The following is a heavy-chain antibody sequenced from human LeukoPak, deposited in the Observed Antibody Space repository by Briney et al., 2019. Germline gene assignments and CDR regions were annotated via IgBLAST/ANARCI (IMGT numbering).Heavy chain of an antibody. D-gene: IGHD6-6*01. J-gene: IGHJ4*02. V-gene: IGHV3-7*01. CDR2: IKQDGSQK. CDR1: GFTVSSNY. CDR3: ARESYAARWD. Sequence: GGSLRLSCAASGFTVSSNYMSWVRQAPGKGLEWVANIKQDGSQKYYVGSVKGRFTISRDNANNLLYLQMHSLRAEDTAVYYCARESYAARWDWGQGTLVTVSS.